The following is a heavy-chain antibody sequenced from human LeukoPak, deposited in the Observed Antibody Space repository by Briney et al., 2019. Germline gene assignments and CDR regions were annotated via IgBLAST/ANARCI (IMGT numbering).Heavy chain of an antibody. D-gene: IGHD3-3*01. CDR2: IYYSGST. Sequence: SETLSLTCTVSGGSISSYYWGWIRQPPGKGLEWIGSIYYSGSTYYNPSLKSRVTISVDTSKNQFSLKLSSVTAADTAVYYCARLTLGFWSGYYKYYFDYWGQGTLVTVSS. CDR1: GGSISSYY. CDR3: ARLTLGFWSGYYKYYFDY. V-gene: IGHV4-39*01. J-gene: IGHJ4*02.